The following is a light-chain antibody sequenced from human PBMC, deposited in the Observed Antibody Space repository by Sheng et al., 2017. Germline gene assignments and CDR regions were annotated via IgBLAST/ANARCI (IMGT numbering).Light chain of an antibody. CDR1: QSVSSSY. J-gene: IGKJ2*01. Sequence: EIVLTQSPGTLSLSPGERATLSCRASQSVSSSYLAWYQQKPGQAPRLLIYGASNRATGIPDRFSASGSGTDFTLTISRLEPEDFAVYYCQHRRTFGQGTKLEI. CDR3: QHRRT. CDR2: GAS. V-gene: IGKV3D-20*02.